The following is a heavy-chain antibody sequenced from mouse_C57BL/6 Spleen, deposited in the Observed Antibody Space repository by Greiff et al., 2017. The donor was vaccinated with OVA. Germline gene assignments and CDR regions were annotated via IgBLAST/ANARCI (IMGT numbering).Heavy chain of an antibody. CDR3: ARRGYYGSDY. D-gene: IGHD1-1*01. V-gene: IGHV1-50*01. Sequence: VQLQQPGAELVKPGASVKLSCKASGYTFTSYWMQWVNQRPGQGLEWIGEIDPADSYTNYNQKFKGKATLTVDTSSSTAYMQLSSLTSEDAAVYYCARRGYYGSDYWGQGTTLTVSS. CDR1: GYTFTSYW. J-gene: IGHJ2*01. CDR2: IDPADSYT.